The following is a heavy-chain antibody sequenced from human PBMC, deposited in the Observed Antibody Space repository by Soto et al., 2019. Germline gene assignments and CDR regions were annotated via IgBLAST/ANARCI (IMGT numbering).Heavy chain of an antibody. D-gene: IGHD3-22*01. CDR1: GGSISSGDYY. Sequence: PSETLSLTCTVSGGSISSGDYYWSWIRQPPGKGLEWIGYIYYSGSTYYNPSLKSRVTISVDTSKNRFSLKLSSVTAADTAVYYCARVNYYYDSSGYRGRPYYFDYWGQGTLVTVSS. CDR3: ARVNYYYDSSGYRGRPYYFDY. J-gene: IGHJ4*02. V-gene: IGHV4-30-4*01. CDR2: IYYSGST.